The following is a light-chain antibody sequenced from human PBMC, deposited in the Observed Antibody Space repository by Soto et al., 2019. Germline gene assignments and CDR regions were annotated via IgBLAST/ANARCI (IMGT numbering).Light chain of an antibody. Sequence: EIVLTQSPGTLSLSPGERATLSCRASQSVSSSYLAWYQQKPGQAPRLLIYGASSRATGIPDRFSGSGSGTDFTLTISRLEPEDFAVYYCQRYGSSRWTFGQGTKVDIK. CDR3: QRYGSSRWT. V-gene: IGKV3-20*01. CDR1: QSVSSSY. J-gene: IGKJ1*01. CDR2: GAS.